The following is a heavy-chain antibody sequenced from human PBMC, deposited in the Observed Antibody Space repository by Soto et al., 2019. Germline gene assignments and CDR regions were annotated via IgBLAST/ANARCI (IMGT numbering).Heavy chain of an antibody. D-gene: IGHD6-19*01. CDR2: ISSSGSTI. CDR1: EFTIHIYA. V-gene: IGHV3-11*01. CDR3: ARGKQWLVYNWFDP. J-gene: IGHJ5*02. Sequence: GGPLRLSSGASEFTIHIYAVSLVSQAPGKGLEWVSYISSSGSTIYYADSVKGRFTISRDNAKNSLYLQMNSLRAEDTAVYYCARGKQWLVYNWFDPWGQGNLVTVSS.